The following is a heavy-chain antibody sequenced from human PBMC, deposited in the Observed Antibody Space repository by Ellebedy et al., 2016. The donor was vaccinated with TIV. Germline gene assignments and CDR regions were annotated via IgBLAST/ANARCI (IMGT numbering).Heavy chain of an antibody. Sequence: GSLRLSXALYGESLTTYYWTWIRQPPGKGLEWIGEINHSGSNNYNPSLKSRVTMLADTSTNQFSLRLSSVTAADTAVYYCARCEGWTGYYTFDYWGQGILVTVSS. CDR2: INHSGSN. CDR1: GESLTTYY. V-gene: IGHV4-34*01. J-gene: IGHJ4*02. CDR3: ARCEGWTGYYTFDY. D-gene: IGHD3/OR15-3a*01.